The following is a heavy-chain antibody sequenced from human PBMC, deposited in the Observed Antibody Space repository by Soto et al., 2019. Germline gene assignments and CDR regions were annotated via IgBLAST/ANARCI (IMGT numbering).Heavy chain of an antibody. CDR2: ISAYNGNT. D-gene: IGHD3-16*01. J-gene: IGHJ6*02. CDR3: VMVDNYVTPTPQDV. V-gene: IGHV1-18*01. Sequence: ASVKVCCKASGYTFTSYGISWVRQAPGQGLEWMGWISAYNGNTNYAQKLQGRVTMTTDTSTSTAYMDLGSLTSDDTAVYYCVMVDNYVTPTPQDVWGQGTTVTVSS. CDR1: GYTFTSYG.